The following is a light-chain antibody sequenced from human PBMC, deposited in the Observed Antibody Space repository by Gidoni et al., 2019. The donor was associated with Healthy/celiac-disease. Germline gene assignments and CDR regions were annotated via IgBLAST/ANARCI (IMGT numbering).Light chain of an antibody. CDR1: QSVSSSY. CDR2: GTS. Sequence: EIVMTHSPRTLSLSPGERATLSCWASQSVSSSYLAWYPQKPGQAPRLLIYGTSSRATSIPDRFSGSGSGTDFTLTISRLEPEDFAVYYCQQYGSSPPLTFGGGTKVEIK. J-gene: IGKJ4*01. CDR3: QQYGSSPPLT. V-gene: IGKV3-20*01.